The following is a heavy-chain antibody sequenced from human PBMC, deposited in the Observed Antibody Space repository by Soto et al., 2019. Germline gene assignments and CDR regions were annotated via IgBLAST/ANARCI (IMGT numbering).Heavy chain of an antibody. CDR1: GGTFSSYA. Sequence: GASVKVSCKASGGTFSSYAISWVRQAPGQGLEWMGGIIPIFGTANYAQKFQGRVTITADESTSTAYMELSSLRSEDTAVYYCARDLTLSPIVVVPAAHMFDPWGQGTLVTVSS. D-gene: IGHD2-2*01. CDR3: ARDLTLSPIVVVPAAHMFDP. CDR2: IIPIFGTA. J-gene: IGHJ5*02. V-gene: IGHV1-69*13.